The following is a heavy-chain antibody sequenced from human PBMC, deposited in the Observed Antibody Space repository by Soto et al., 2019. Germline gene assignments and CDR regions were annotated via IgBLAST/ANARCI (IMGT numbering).Heavy chain of an antibody. D-gene: IGHD2-8*01. Sequence: GGSLRLSCAASGFTFSSYAMRWVRQAPGKGLEWVAVISYDGSNKYYADSVKGRFTISRDNSKNTLYLQMNSLRAEDTAVYYCAKEDEILMNFYYYYGMDVWGQGTTVTVSS. CDR3: AKEDEILMNFYYYYGMDV. V-gene: IGHV3-30*18. CDR1: GFTFSSYA. CDR2: ISYDGSNK. J-gene: IGHJ6*02.